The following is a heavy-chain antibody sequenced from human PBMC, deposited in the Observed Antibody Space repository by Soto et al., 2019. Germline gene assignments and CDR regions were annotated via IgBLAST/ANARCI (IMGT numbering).Heavy chain of an antibody. D-gene: IGHD1-7*01. Sequence: LRLSCAASEFTFRSYWMHWVRQSPGKGLVWVSRISGDGSSTTYADSVRGRFTISRDNAKNTVYLQMDSLRAEDTAVYYCARSLPGTYGAFDLWGQGTRGTVSS. J-gene: IGHJ3*01. V-gene: IGHV3-74*01. CDR2: ISGDGSST. CDR1: EFTFRSYW. CDR3: ARSLPGTYGAFDL.